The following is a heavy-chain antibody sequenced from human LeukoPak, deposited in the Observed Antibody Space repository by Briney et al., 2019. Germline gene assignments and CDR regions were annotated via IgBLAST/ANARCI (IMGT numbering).Heavy chain of an antibody. CDR1: GFTFSSYS. CDR3: ARGRIVGATTGFYYFDY. V-gene: IGHV3-48*04. CDR2: ISSSSTI. Sequence: GGSLRLSCAASGFTFSSYSMNWVRQAPGKGLEWVSYISSSSTIYYADSVKGRFTISRDNAKNSLYLQMNSLRAEDTAVYYCARGRIVGATTGFYYFDYWGQGTLVTVSS. J-gene: IGHJ4*02. D-gene: IGHD1-26*01.